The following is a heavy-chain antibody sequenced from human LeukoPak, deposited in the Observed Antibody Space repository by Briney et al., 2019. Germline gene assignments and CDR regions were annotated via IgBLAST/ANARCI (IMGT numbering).Heavy chain of an antibody. Sequence: GGSLRLSCAASGFSFSSYAMHWVRQAPGKGLEWVSYISDTTSTIYYADSVKGRFTISRDNAKNSLHLQMNSLRAEDTAVYYCARAIMGWYHYGDAYYFDHWGQGTLVTVS. J-gene: IGHJ4*02. V-gene: IGHV3-48*01. D-gene: IGHD4-17*01. CDR2: ISDTTSTI. CDR1: GFSFSSYA. CDR3: ARAIMGWYHYGDAYYFDH.